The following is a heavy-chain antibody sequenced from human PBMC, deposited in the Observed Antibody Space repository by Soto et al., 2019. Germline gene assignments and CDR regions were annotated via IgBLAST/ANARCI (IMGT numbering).Heavy chain of an antibody. D-gene: IGHD6-19*01. J-gene: IGHJ4*02. Sequence: QVQLQESGPGLVKPSGTLSLTCAVSGGSISDNWWSWVRQPPWKGLEWIGEIYHSGTTNYNPSLKSRVTILVDKSASQISLTLNSVTVADTAVYYCARHVAVARTRRFDYWGQGTLVTVSS. V-gene: IGHV4-4*02. CDR2: IYHSGTT. CDR3: ARHVAVARTRRFDY. CDR1: GGSISDNW.